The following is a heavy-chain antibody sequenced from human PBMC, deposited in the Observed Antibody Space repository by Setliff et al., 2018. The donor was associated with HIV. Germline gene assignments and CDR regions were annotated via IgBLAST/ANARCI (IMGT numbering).Heavy chain of an antibody. CDR1: GGSFSSYA. D-gene: IGHD1-1*01. CDR2: IIPIFGTA. CDR3: AGGLASQKVPFDP. Sequence: SVKVSCKASGGSFSSYAISWVRQAPGQGLEWMGGIIPIFGTAKYAQKFQGRVTITTDESTSTAYMELSSLGSEDTAVYYCAGGLASQKVPFDPWGQGTLVTAPQ. V-gene: IGHV1-69*05. J-gene: IGHJ5*02.